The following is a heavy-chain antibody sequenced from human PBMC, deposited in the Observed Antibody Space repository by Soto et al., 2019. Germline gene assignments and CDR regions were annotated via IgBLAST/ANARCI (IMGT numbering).Heavy chain of an antibody. CDR1: GGSISGGVHS. CDR3: AREIMPLTNDWDLDL. CDR2: IFDSGST. J-gene: IGHJ2*01. V-gene: IGHV4-30-4*01. D-gene: IGHD2-8*01. Sequence: QVQLQESGPGLVKPSETLSLTCTVSGGSISGGVHSWSWIRQPPGKGLEWLGHIFDSGSTYYTPSLKSRLTISVDTSENLFALRLSSVTAAATAVYYWAREIMPLTNDWDLDLWGRGTLVTVS.